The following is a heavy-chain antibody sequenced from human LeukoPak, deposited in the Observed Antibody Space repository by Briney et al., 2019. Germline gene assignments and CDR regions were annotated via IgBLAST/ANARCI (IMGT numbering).Heavy chain of an antibody. CDR3: ASIAVAGTFDY. Sequence: GGSLRLSCAASGFTFSSYAMHWVRQAPGKGLEWVAVISYDGSNKYYADSVKGRFTISRDNSKNTLYLQMSSLRAEDTAVYYCASIAVAGTFDYWGQGTLVNVSS. CDR1: GFTFSSYA. CDR2: ISYDGSNK. J-gene: IGHJ4*02. V-gene: IGHV3-30*04. D-gene: IGHD6-19*01.